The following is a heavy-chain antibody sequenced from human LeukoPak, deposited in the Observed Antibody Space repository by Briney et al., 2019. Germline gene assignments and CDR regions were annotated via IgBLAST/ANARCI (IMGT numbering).Heavy chain of an antibody. CDR2: IYYSGST. CDR3: AKITILSFDI. V-gene: IGHV4-59*08. CDR1: GGSISSYY. J-gene: IGHJ3*02. D-gene: IGHD3-10*01. Sequence: PSETLSLTCTVSGGSISSYYWSWIRQPPGKGLEWIGYIYYSGSTNYNPSLKSRVTISVDTSKNQFSLKLSSVTAADTAVYYCAKITILSFDIWGQGTMVTVSS.